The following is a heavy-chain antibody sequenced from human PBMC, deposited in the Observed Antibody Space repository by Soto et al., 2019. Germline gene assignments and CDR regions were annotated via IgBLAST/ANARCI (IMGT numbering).Heavy chain of an antibody. CDR2: IYYSGST. CDR3: ARLGDIVLVPAARVRWGWFDP. D-gene: IGHD2-2*01. Sequence: XLTXTVXXXXXXSXXYYWSWXRQPPGKGLEXIGYIYYSGSTYYNPSLKSRVTISVDTSKNQFSLNLSSVTAADTAVYYCARLGDIVLVPAARVRWGWFDPWGQGTLVTVSS. V-gene: IGHV4-30-4*01. J-gene: IGHJ5*02. CDR1: XXXXXSXXYY.